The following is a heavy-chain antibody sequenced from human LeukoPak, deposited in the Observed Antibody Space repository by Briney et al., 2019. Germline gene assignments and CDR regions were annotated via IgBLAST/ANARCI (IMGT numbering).Heavy chain of an antibody. Sequence: GGSLRLSCSAAGFTVSFFCLAWGRQDPGKGLGWVAYIWYDGSNKFYADSVKGRFVISRDNSNNTVYLEMDSVRVEDTATYYCAKDHCSGFPGCYYFDFWGRGTLVTVSS. CDR2: IWYDGSNK. CDR1: GFTVSFFC. J-gene: IGHJ2*01. V-gene: IGHV3-30*02. CDR3: AKDHCSGFPGCYYFDF. D-gene: IGHD2-15*01.